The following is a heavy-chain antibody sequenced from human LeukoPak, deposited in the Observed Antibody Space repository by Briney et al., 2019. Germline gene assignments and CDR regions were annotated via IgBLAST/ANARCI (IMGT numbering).Heavy chain of an antibody. CDR3: ARDPTGSATGFDP. J-gene: IGHJ5*02. Sequence: ASVKVSCKASGGTFSSYAISWVRQAPGQGLEWMGRIIPILGIANYAQKFQGRVTITADKSTSTAYMELSSLRSEDTAVYYCARDPTGSATGFDPWGQGTLVTVSS. CDR2: IIPILGIA. D-gene: IGHD3-10*01. V-gene: IGHV1-69*04. CDR1: GGTFSSYA.